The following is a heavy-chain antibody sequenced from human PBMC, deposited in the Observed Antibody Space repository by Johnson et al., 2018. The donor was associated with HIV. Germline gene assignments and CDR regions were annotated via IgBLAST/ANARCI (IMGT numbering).Heavy chain of an antibody. CDR1: GFTVSSNY. CDR2: IYSGGST. D-gene: IGHD6-19*01. Sequence: VQLVESGGGLVQPGGSLRLSCAVSGFTVSSNYMSWVRQAPGKGLEWVSVIYSGGSTYYADSVKGRFTISRDNSKNTLYLQMNSLRAEDTAVYYCASFGLAVAADAFDIWGQGTMVTVSS. J-gene: IGHJ3*02. V-gene: IGHV3-53*01. CDR3: ASFGLAVAADAFDI.